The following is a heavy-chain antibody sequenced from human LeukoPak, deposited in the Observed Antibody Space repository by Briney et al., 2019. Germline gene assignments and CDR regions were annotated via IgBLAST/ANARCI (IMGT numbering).Heavy chain of an antibody. D-gene: IGHD2-8*01. J-gene: IGHJ6*03. CDR2: IQYDRTNE. CDR1: AFTFSSYG. Sequence: GGSLRLSCAASAFTFSSYGMHWVRQAPGKGLEWVAYIQYDRTNEQYAHSVRGRFRISRDNSNNILYLQMNSLRTEDTAVYYCAKDRCSNGIGCYYYYMEVWGKGTTVTISS. CDR3: AKDRCSNGIGCYYYYMEV. V-gene: IGHV3-30*02.